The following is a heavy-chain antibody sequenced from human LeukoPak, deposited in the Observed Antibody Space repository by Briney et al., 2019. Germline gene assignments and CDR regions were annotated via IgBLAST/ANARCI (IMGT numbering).Heavy chain of an antibody. CDR2: ISAYNGNT. CDR3: ARMVGAPGGNWFDP. J-gene: IGHJ5*02. V-gene: IGHV1-18*01. D-gene: IGHD1-26*01. CDR1: GYTFTSYG. Sequence: GASVKVSCKASGYTFTSYGISWVGQAPGQGLEWMGWISAYNGNTNYAQKLQGRVTMTTDTSTSTAYMELRSLRSDDTAVYYCARMVGAPGGNWFDPWGQGTLVTVSS.